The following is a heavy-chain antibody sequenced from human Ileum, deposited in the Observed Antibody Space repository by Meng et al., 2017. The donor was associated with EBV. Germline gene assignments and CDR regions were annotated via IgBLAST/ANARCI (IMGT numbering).Heavy chain of an antibody. V-gene: IGHV1-8*01. J-gene: IGHJ4*02. CDR2: MNPKTGTA. CDR3: VRTLERGDY. Sequence: QVELVAAGAYVENPGASVKVSRKAFGYTFTNYDISWVRQATGQGLEWMGWMNPKTGTAHYAQKFQGRVSMTRDTSITTAYMELSSLTSEDTAVYYCVRTLERGDYWGQGTLVTVSS. CDR1: GYTFTNYD. D-gene: IGHD5-24*01.